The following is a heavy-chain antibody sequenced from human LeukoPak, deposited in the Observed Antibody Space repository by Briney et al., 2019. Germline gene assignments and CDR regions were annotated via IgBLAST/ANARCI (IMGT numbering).Heavy chain of an antibody. V-gene: IGHV3-11*04. J-gene: IGHJ4*02. D-gene: IGHD6-13*01. CDR3: ARSFLDQRSSWADS. CDR2: MTSSGNTI. Sequence: GGSLRLSCVASGFTFSDYSMSWIRQVPGKGLEWISYMTSSGNTIYYADSVKGRFTISRDNAKNSLYLQMSSLRVEDTAVYYCARSFLDQRSSWADSWGQGTLVTISS. CDR1: GFTFSDYS.